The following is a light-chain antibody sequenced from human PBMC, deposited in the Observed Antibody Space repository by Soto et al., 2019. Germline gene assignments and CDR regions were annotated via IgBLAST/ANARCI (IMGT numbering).Light chain of an antibody. Sequence: EIGMTQSPSTLSVSPGERATLSCRASQSVSSNLAWYQQKPGQAPRLLIYDASNRATGIPARFSGSGYGTDFTLTISSLETEDFAVYYCQQRSNWPPTFGGGTKVDIK. CDR1: QSVSSN. CDR3: QQRSNWPPT. J-gene: IGKJ4*01. CDR2: DAS. V-gene: IGKV3-11*01.